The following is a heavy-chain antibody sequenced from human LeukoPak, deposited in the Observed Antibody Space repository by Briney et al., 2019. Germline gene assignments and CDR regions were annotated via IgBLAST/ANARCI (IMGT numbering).Heavy chain of an antibody. CDR1: GGSISSGSYY. D-gene: IGHD6-13*01. CDR2: IYTSGST. V-gene: IGHV4-61*02. Sequence: TLSLTCTVSGGSISSGSYYWSWIRQPAGKGLEWIGRIYTSGSTNYNPSLKSRVTISVDTSKNQFSLKLSSVTAADTAVYYCARVDSSNWYEYRGYFDYWGQGTLVTVSS. J-gene: IGHJ4*02. CDR3: ARVDSSNWYEYRGYFDY.